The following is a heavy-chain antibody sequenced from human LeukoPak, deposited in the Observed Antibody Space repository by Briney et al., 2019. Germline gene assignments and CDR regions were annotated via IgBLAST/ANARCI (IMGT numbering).Heavy chain of an antibody. Sequence: SQTLSLTCTVSGGSISSGGYYWSWIRQHPGKGLEWIGYIYYSGSTYYNPSLKSRVTISVDTSKNQFSLKLSSVTAADTAVYYCARGSDYGDYFDYWGQGTLVTASS. CDR1: GGSISSGGYY. CDR2: IYYSGST. J-gene: IGHJ4*02. D-gene: IGHD4-17*01. V-gene: IGHV4-31*03. CDR3: ARGSDYGDYFDY.